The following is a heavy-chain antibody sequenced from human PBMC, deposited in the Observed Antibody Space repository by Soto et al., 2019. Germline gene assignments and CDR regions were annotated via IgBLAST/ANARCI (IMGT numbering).Heavy chain of an antibody. J-gene: IGHJ5*02. CDR1: VGSFSDYY. V-gene: IGHV4-34*01. Sequence: PSETMSLTCSVYVGSFSDYYWTWIRQSPGKGLEWIGEINHSGSTNYNPSLKSRVTMSVDTSKNQFSLKLSSVTAADTSVYYCARSVANQAAAAANWVDPWGQGTLGTVSA. CDR2: INHSGST. D-gene: IGHD6-13*01. CDR3: ARSVANQAAAAANWVDP.